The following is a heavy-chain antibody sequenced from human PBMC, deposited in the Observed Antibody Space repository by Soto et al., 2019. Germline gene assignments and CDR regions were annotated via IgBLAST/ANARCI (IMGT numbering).Heavy chain of an antibody. CDR3: ARGSYNWNHREDTTQWFDP. CDR2: INHSGST. V-gene: IGHV4-34*01. Sequence: PSETLSLTCAVYGGSFSGYYWSWIRQPPGKGLEWIGEINHSGSTNYNPSLKSRVTISVDTSKNQFSLKLSSVTAADTAVYYCARGSYNWNHREDTTQWFDPWGQGTLVTVSS. CDR1: GGSFSGYY. D-gene: IGHD1-20*01. J-gene: IGHJ5*02.